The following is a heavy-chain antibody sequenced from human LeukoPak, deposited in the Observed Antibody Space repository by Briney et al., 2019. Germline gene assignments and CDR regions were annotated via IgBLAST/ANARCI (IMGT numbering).Heavy chain of an antibody. CDR2: IYYSGST. CDR3: ARDRTEQLARGFDP. J-gene: IGHJ5*02. D-gene: IGHD6-13*01. CDR1: GGSISSYY. V-gene: IGHV4-59*01. Sequence: SETLSLTCTVSGGSISSYYWSWIRQPPGKGLEWIGYIYYSGSTNYNPSLKSRVTISVDTSKNQFSLKLSSVTAADTAVYYCARDRTEQLARGFDPWGQGTLVTVSS.